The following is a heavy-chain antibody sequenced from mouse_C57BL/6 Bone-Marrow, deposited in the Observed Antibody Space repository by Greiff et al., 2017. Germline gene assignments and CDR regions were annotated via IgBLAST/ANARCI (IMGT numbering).Heavy chain of an antibody. V-gene: IGHV5-4*03. CDR2: ISDGGSYT. D-gene: IGHD1-1*01. CDR1: GFTFSSYA. J-gene: IGHJ2*01. Sequence: EVKLVESGGGLVKPGGSLKLSCAASGFTFSSYAMSWVSQTPEKRLEWVATISDGGSYTYYPDNVKGRFTISRDNAKNNLYLQMSHLKSEDTAMYYCARVLYYGLDYWGQGTTLTVSS. CDR3: ARVLYYGLDY.